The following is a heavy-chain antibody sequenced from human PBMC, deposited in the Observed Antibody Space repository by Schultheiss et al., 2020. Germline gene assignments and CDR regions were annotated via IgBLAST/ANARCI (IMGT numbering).Heavy chain of an antibody. D-gene: IGHD1-26*01. V-gene: IGHV1-8*02. J-gene: IGHJ1*01. Sequence: ASVKVSCKASGYTFTSYGINWVRQATGQGLEWMGWMNPNSGNTGYAQKFQGRVTMTRNTSISTAYMELSSLRSEDTAVYYCARGQSGGSYSWRYFQHWGQGTLVTVSS. CDR2: MNPNSGNT. CDR3: ARGQSGGSYSWRYFQH. CDR1: GYTFTSYG.